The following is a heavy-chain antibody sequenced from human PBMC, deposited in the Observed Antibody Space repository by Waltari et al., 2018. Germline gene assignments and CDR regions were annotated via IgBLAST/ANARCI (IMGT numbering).Heavy chain of an antibody. D-gene: IGHD6-13*01. CDR3: AQSSSWYRFDY. CDR1: GFTFSSYA. CDR2: IRGSGGST. Sequence: EVQLLESGGGLVQPGGSLRLSCAASGFTFSSYAMSWVRQAPGKGLEGVSAIRGSGGSTYYADSVKGRFTISRDNSKNTLYLQMNSLRAEDTAVYYCAQSSSWYRFDYWGQGTLVTVSS. J-gene: IGHJ4*02. V-gene: IGHV3-23*01.